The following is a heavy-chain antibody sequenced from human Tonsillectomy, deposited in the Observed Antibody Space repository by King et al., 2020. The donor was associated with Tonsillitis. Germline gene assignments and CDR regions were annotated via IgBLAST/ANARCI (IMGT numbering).Heavy chain of an antibody. J-gene: IGHJ4*02. D-gene: IGHD4-11*01. Sequence: VQLVESGGGLVKPGGSLRLSCAASGFTFSDYYMTWIRQAPGKGLEWISYIDGSSTFTTYADSVQGRFTISRDNARNSLFLHMNSLRAEETAVYYCARERDYSTSVFDSWGLGTLVTVSS. V-gene: IGHV3-11*06. CDR2: IDGSSTFT. CDR1: GFTFSDYY. CDR3: ARERDYSTSVFDS.